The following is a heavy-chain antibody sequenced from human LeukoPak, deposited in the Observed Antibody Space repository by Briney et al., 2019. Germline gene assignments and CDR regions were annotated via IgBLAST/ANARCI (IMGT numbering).Heavy chain of an antibody. CDR1: GGSISSGSYY. V-gene: IGHV4-61*02. D-gene: IGHD2-2*01. CDR3: ARGPTYQPIDF. J-gene: IGHJ4*02. Sequence: ASETLSLTCTVSGGSISSGSYYWSWIRQPAGKGLEWIGRIYTSGSTNYNPSLKSRVTISVDTSKNQFSLKLSSVTAADTAVYYCARGPTYQPIDFWGQGTLVTVSS. CDR2: IYTSGST.